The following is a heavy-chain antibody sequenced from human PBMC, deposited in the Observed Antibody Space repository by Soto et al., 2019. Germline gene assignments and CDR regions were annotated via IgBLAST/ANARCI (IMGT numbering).Heavy chain of an antibody. D-gene: IGHD3-22*01. CDR2: IYYSGST. V-gene: IGHV4-61*01. J-gene: IGHJ4*02. CDR1: GGSVSSGSYY. Sequence: SETLSLTCTVSGGSVSSGSYYWSWIRQPPGKGLEWIGYIYYSGSTNYNPSLKSRVTIAVGTSKNQFSLKLSSVTAADTAVYYCARAPTYYYDSSVYTADYWGQGTLVTVSS. CDR3: ARAPTYYYDSSVYTADY.